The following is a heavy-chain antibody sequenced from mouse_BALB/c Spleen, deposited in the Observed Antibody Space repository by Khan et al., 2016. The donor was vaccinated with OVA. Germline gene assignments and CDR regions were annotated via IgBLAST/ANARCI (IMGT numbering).Heavy chain of an antibody. CDR1: GFTFSDYY. CDR2: ISDGTTYI. D-gene: IGHD2-13*01. J-gene: IGHJ3*01. CDR3: TRGYYGDPFAY. Sequence: EVELVESGGGLVKPGGSLKLSCAASGFTFSDYYMYWVRQTPEKRLEWVATISDGTTYIYYPDNVKGRFTLYRDNAKNNLYLQMSSLKSEDTAMYYCTRGYYGDPFAYWGQGTLVTVSA. V-gene: IGHV5-4*02.